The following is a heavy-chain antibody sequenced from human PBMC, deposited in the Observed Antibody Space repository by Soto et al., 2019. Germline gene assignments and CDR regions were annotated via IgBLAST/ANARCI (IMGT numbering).Heavy chain of an antibody. CDR1: GGTFSSYA. J-gene: IGHJ6*02. Sequence: ASVKVSCKASGGTFSSYAISWVRQAPGQGLEWMGGIIPIFGTANYAQKLQGRVTITADESTSTAYMELSSLRSEDTAVYYCARRSGRATTYYYYVMDVWGQGTTVTVSS. CDR2: IIPIFGTA. D-gene: IGHD1-26*01. V-gene: IGHV1-69*13. CDR3: ARRSGRATTYYYYVMDV.